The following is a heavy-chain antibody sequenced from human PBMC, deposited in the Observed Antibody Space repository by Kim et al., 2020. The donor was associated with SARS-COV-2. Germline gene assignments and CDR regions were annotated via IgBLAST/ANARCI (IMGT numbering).Heavy chain of an antibody. J-gene: IGHJ6*02. CDR1: GGSFSGYY. V-gene: IGHV4-34*01. Sequence: SETLSLTCAVYGGSFSGYYWSWIRQPPGKGLEWIGEINHIGSTHYNPSLTSRVTISVDTSKNQFSLKLSSVTAADTAVYYCARGRYSSGWYNNYYYYYGMDVWGQGTTVTVSS. CDR2: INHIGST. D-gene: IGHD6-19*01. CDR3: ARGRYSSGWYNNYYYYYGMDV.